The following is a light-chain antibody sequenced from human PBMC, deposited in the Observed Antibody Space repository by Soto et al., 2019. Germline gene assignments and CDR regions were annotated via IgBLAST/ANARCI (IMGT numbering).Light chain of an antibody. Sequence: DSQMTQSPSSLYASVGDRVTITCRASQNIRSYLNWYQQKPGKAPQLLIYATSSLQTGVPSRFSASGSGTDFSLVISDLQPEDSATYYCQQGYSSRWTSGRGTKVEI. CDR2: ATS. CDR1: QNIRSY. J-gene: IGKJ1*01. V-gene: IGKV1-39*01. CDR3: QQGYSSRWT.